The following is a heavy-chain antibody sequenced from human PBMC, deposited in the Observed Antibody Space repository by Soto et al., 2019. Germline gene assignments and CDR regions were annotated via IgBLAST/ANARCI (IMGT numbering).Heavy chain of an antibody. CDR1: GFTFDNYA. V-gene: IGHV3-23*01. CDR2: ITASGSMA. J-gene: IGHJ4*02. Sequence: EVQLLESGGGLVQPGGSLRLSCAASGFTFDNYAVSWVRQAPGKGLEWVSSITASGSMAYHADSVQGRFTISRDNSENTLFLQMNSLRVDDTAVYYCAKVHPGDDWGQGTLVTVSS. CDR3: AKVHPGDD.